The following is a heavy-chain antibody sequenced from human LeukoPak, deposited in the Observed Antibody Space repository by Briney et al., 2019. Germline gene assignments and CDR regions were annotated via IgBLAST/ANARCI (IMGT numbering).Heavy chain of an antibody. J-gene: IGHJ1*01. Sequence: SGGSLRLSCAASGFTVSSNYMSWVRQAPGKGLEWVSVIYSGGSTYYADSVKGRFTISRDNSKNTLYLQMNSLRAEDTAVYYCARGIDRWELLYFQHWGQGTLVTVSS. V-gene: IGHV3-53*01. D-gene: IGHD1-26*01. CDR2: IYSGGST. CDR1: GFTVSSNY. CDR3: ARGIDRWELLYFQH.